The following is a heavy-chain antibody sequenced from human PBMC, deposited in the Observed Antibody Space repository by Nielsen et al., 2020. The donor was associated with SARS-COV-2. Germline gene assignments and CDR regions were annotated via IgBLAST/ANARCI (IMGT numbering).Heavy chain of an antibody. CDR3: ARTVTMVRDNWFDP. CDR2: IYYSGST. D-gene: IGHD3-10*01. J-gene: IGHJ5*02. V-gene: IGHV4-59*01. CDR1: GGSISSYY. Sequence: GSLRLSCTVSGGSISSYYWSWIRQPPGKGLEWIGYIYYSGSTNYNPSLKSRVTISVDTSKNQFPLKLSSVTAADTAVYYCARTVTMVRDNWFDPWGQGTLVTVSS.